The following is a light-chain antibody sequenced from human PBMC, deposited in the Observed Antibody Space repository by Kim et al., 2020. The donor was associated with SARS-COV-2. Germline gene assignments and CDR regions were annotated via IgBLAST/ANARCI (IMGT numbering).Light chain of an antibody. J-gene: IGKJ5*01. Sequence: DIVMTQSPDSLAVSLGERATINCKSSQSVLYSSNNKNYLAWYQQKPRQPPKLLIYWASTRESGVPDRFSGSGSGTDFTLTIDRLQAEDVAVYYCQEYYSTPITFGQGTRLEIK. V-gene: IGKV4-1*01. CDR2: WAS. CDR1: QSVLYSSNNKNY. CDR3: QEYYSTPIT.